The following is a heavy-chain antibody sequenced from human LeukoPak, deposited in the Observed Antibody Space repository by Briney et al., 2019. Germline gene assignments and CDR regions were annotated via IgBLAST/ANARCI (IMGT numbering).Heavy chain of an antibody. Sequence: GGALRLSCAASGFTFSSYSMNWVRQAPGKGLEGVSSINSSSSYIYYADSVKGRFTISRDNAKNSLYLQMNSLRAEDTAVYYCAGGIVVVPAANNWFDPWGQGTLVTVSS. CDR3: AGGIVVVPAANNWFDP. CDR1: GFTFSSYS. J-gene: IGHJ5*02. D-gene: IGHD2-2*01. V-gene: IGHV3-21*01. CDR2: INSSSSYI.